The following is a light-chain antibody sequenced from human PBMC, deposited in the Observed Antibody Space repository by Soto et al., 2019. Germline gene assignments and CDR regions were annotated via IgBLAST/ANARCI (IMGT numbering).Light chain of an antibody. J-gene: IGLJ2*01. CDR1: SSNIGSNT. Sequence: QTVGTQPPSASGTPGQRVTGSCSGSSSNIGSNTVNWYQQLPGTAPKLLIYSNNQRPSGVPDRFSGSKSGTSASLAISGLQSEDEADYYCAAWDDSLNGVVFGGATKLTVL. CDR2: SNN. V-gene: IGLV1-44*01. CDR3: AAWDDSLNGVV.